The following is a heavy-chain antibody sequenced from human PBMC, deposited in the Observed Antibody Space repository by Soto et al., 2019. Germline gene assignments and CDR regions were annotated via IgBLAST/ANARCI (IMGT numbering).Heavy chain of an antibody. V-gene: IGHV1-3*01. CDR3: ARDESYYYDSSGSDY. D-gene: IGHD3-22*01. CDR1: GYTFTSYA. CDR2: INAGNGNT. J-gene: IGHJ4*02. Sequence: ASVKVSCKASGYTFTSYAMHLVRQAPGQRLEWMGWINAGNGNTKYSQKFQGRVTITRDTSASTAYMELSSLRSEDTAVYYCARDESYYYDSSGSDYWGQGTLVTVSS.